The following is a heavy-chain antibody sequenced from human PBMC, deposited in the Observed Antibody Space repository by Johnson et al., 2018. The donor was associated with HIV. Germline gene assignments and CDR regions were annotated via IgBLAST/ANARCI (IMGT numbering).Heavy chain of an antibody. CDR1: GFTFSSYA. V-gene: IGHV3-20*04. J-gene: IGHJ3*01. Sequence: EVQLVESGGGVVQPGRSLRLSCAASGFTFSSYAMSWFRQGPGKRLEWVPSINWNGGTPGSADSVKGRFTFPRHNAKNSLYLQMNSLRADETALYYCARATYYYGTSGYLTRPRAFDVWGQGTMVTVSS. CDR3: ARATYYYGTSGYLTRPRAFDV. CDR2: INWNGGTP. D-gene: IGHD3-22*01.